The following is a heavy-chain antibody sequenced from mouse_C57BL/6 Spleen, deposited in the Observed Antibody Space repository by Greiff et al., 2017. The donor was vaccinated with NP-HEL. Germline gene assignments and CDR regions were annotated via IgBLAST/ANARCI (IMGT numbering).Heavy chain of an antibody. D-gene: IGHD2-3*01. V-gene: IGHV1-39*01. CDR1: GYSFTDYT. CDR2: INPNYGTT. J-gene: IGHJ4*01. CDR3: TRSGDGYSIDY. Sequence: EVQLQESGPGLVKPGASVKISCTASGYSFTDYTMNWVQQSNGKSLEWIGVINPNYGTTSYTPQLTGKATLTVDQSSSPAYMHLTSLTSEKSADYYCTRSGDGYSIDYWGQGTSLTVSS.